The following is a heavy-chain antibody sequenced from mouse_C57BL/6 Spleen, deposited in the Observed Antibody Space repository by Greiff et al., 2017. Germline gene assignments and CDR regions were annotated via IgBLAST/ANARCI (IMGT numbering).Heavy chain of an antibody. CDR2: IYPGDGDT. CDR1: GYAFSSSW. Sequence: QVQLQQSGPELVKPGASVKISCKASGYAFSSSWMNWVKQRPGKGLEWIGRIYPGDGDTNYNGKFKGKATLTADKSSSTAYMQLSSLTSEDSAVYFCARGYGGYFDYWGQGTTLTVSS. CDR3: ARGYGGYFDY. V-gene: IGHV1-82*01. D-gene: IGHD1-1*01. J-gene: IGHJ2*01.